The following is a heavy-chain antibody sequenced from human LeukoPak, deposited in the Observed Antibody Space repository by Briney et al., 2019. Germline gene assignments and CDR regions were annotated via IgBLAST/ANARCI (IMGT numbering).Heavy chain of an antibody. CDR3: AREFEPDYFDY. V-gene: IGHV3-21*01. D-gene: IGHD1-14*01. J-gene: IGHJ4*02. CDR2: ISSSGLYI. Sequence: PGGSLRLSCTVSGFTFSSCTMHWVRQAPGKGLEWVSSISSSGLYIYFADSLKGRFTISRDNAKNSLYLQVNSLRAEDTAVYYCAREFEPDYFDYWGQGTLVTVSS. CDR1: GFTFSSCT.